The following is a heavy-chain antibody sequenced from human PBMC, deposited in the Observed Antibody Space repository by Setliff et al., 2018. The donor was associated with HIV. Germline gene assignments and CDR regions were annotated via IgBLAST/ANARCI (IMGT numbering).Heavy chain of an antibody. CDR2: ISAYNGNT. CDR1: GGTFSSYV. J-gene: IGHJ3*02. D-gene: IGHD3-10*01. CDR3: AGPRGDEAFDI. Sequence: ASVKVSCKASGGTFSSYVISWVRQAPGRGLEWMGRISAYNGNTDHAQRLQGRVTMTTDTSTRTAYMELRSLRSDDTAVYYCAGPRGDEAFDIWGQGTMVTVSS. V-gene: IGHV1-18*01.